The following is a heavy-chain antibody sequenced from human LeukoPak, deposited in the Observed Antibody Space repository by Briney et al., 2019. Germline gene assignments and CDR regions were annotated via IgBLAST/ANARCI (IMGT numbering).Heavy chain of an antibody. CDR2: ISADNHNT. CDR1: GYIFANYG. V-gene: IGHV1-18*04. J-gene: IGHJ4*02. Sequence: ASVKVSCKASGYIFANYGFSWVRQAPGQGLEWVGWISADNHNTKYAQKFQDRVTMTDDRSTSTVYMELRSLRSDDTAVYYCARDRRGYSTYDGEGFDYWGQGTLVTVSS. CDR3: ARDRRGYSTYDGEGFDY. D-gene: IGHD5-12*01.